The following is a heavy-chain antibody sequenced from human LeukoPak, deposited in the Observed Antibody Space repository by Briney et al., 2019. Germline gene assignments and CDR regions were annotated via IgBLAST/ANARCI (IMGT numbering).Heavy chain of an antibody. Sequence: PGGSLRLSCAASGFTFSSYWMHWVRQVPGKGLVWVSRINSDGSSTSYADSVKGRFTISRDNAKNTLYLQMNSLRAEDTAMYYCARMRVVAGTIGYGMDVWGRGTTVTVS. CDR3: ARMRVVAGTIGYGMDV. CDR2: INSDGSST. CDR1: GFTFSSYW. J-gene: IGHJ6*02. D-gene: IGHD6-19*01. V-gene: IGHV3-74*01.